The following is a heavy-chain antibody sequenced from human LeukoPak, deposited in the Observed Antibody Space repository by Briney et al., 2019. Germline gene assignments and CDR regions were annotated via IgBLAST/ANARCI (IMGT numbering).Heavy chain of an antibody. CDR2: INPSGGST. J-gene: IGHJ6*03. D-gene: IGHD4-17*01. CDR1: GYTFTSYY. Sequence: GASVKVSCKASGYTFTSYYMHWVRQAPGQGLEWMGIINPSGGSTSYAQKFQGRVTMTRDTSTSTVYMELSSLRSEDTAVYYCATCTDYGDFNGYYYYYYMDVWGKGTSVTVSS. V-gene: IGHV1-46*01. CDR3: ATCTDYGDFNGYYYYYYMDV.